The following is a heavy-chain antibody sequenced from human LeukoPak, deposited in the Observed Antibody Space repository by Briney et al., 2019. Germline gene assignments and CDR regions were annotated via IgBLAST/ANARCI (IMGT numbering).Heavy chain of an antibody. D-gene: IGHD6-13*01. CDR2: ISGSGGST. J-gene: IGHJ4*02. CDR3: AKSYKRAAGHFDY. V-gene: IGHV3-23*01. CDR1: GFNFRIYW. Sequence: GGSLRLSCAASGFNFRIYWMSWVRQAPGKGLEWVSAISGSGGSTYYADSVKGRFTISRDNSKNTLYLQMNSLRAEDTAVYYCAKSYKRAAGHFDYWGQGTLVTVSS.